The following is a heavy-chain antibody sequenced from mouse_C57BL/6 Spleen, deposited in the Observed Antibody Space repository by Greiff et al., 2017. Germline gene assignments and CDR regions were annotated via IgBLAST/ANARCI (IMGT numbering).Heavy chain of an antibody. V-gene: IGHV1-66*01. Sequence: QVHVKQSGPELVKPGASVKISCKASGYSFTSYYIHWVKQRPGQGLEWIGWIYPGSGNTKYNEKFKGKATLTADTSSSTAYMQLSSLTSEDSAVYYCARDDGYPYYAMDYWGQGTSVTVSS. CDR3: ARDDGYPYYAMDY. J-gene: IGHJ4*01. D-gene: IGHD2-3*01. CDR2: IYPGSGNT. CDR1: GYSFTSYY.